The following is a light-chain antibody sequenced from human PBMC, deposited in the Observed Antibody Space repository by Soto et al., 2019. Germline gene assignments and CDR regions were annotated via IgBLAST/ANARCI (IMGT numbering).Light chain of an antibody. CDR1: RSGSSS. CDR2: DAS. Sequence: EIVLTQSPATPSLSPGERATLSCRASRSGSSSLDWYQQKPGQAPKLLIYDASNRATGIPVRFSGSGSGTDFTLTISSLEPEDFAIYYCQQRYNWPPAFGGGTKVEIK. V-gene: IGKV3-11*01. J-gene: IGKJ4*01. CDR3: QQRYNWPPA.